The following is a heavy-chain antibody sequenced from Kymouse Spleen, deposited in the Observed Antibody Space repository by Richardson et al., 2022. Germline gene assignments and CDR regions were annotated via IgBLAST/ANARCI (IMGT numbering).Heavy chain of an antibody. V-gene: IGHV4-39*01. CDR1: GGSISSSSYY. D-gene: IGHD3-9*01. Sequence: QLQLQESGPGLVKPSETLSLTCTVSGGSISSSSYYWGWIRQPPGKGLEWIGSIYYSGSTYYNPSLKSRVTISVDTSKNQFSLKLSSVTAADTAVYYCARRYYDILTGYYNKRYYYYYYGMDVWGQGTTVTVSS. CDR2: IYYSGST. CDR3: ARRYYDILTGYYNKRYYYYYYGMDV. J-gene: IGHJ6*02.